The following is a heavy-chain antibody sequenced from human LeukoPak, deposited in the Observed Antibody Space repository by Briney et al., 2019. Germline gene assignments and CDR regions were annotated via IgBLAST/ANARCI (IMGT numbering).Heavy chain of an antibody. CDR2: IYYSGST. CDR1: GVSISSGDYY. Sequence: PSETLSLTCTVSGVSISSGDYYWSWIRQPPGKGLECIGYIYYSGSTYYNPSLKSRVTISVDTSKNQFSLKLSSVTAADTAVYYCARYDGYSSSWSPRYFDYWGQGTLVTVSS. D-gene: IGHD6-13*01. CDR3: ARYDGYSSSWSPRYFDY. V-gene: IGHV4-30-4*01. J-gene: IGHJ4*02.